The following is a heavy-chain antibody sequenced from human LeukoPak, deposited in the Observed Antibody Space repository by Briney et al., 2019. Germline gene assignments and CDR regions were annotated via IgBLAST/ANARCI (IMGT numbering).Heavy chain of an antibody. CDR1: GYIFIGYY. Sequence: ASVKVSCKASGYIFIGYYMHWVRQATGQGLEWMGWMNPNSGNTGYAQKFQGRVTITRNTSISTAYMELSSLRSEDTAVYYCARGGARSKGYDYWGQGTLVTVSS. V-gene: IGHV1-8*03. J-gene: IGHJ4*02. CDR3: ARGGARSKGYDY. D-gene: IGHD1-26*01. CDR2: MNPNSGNT.